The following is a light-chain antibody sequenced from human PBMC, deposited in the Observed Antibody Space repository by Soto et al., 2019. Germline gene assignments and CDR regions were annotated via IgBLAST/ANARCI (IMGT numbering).Light chain of an antibody. CDR1: SSDVGSYNL. J-gene: IGLJ1*01. CDR3: CSYAGSSSYV. V-gene: IGLV2-23*01. Sequence: QSVLAQPASVSGSPGQSITISCTGTSSDVGSYNLVSWYQQHPGKAPKLMIYEGSKRPSGVSNRFSGSKSGNTASLTISGLQAEDEADYYCCSYAGSSSYVFGPGTKGTVL. CDR2: EGS.